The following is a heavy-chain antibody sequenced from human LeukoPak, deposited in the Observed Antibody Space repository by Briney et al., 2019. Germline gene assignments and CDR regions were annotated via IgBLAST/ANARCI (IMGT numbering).Heavy chain of an antibody. CDR2: IIPIFGTA. V-gene: IGHV1-69*05. J-gene: IGHJ4*02. CDR3: ARDLDQYSGRFGGFGHDF. CDR1: GGTFSSYA. Sequence: SVKVSCKASGGTFSSYAISWVRQAPGQGLEWMGGIIPIFGTANYAQKFQGRVTMTTDTSTSTAYMELRSLRSDDTAVYYCARDLDQYSGRFGGFGHDFWGQGTLVTVSS. D-gene: IGHD1-26*01.